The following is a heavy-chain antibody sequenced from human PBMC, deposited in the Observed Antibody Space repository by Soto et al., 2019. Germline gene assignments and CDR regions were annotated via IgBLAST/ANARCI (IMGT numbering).Heavy chain of an antibody. Sequence: SETLSLTCAVSGDSISSGGYSWSWIRQPPGKGLEWIGYIYHSGSTYYSPSLKSRVTISVDRSKNQFSLKLSSVTAAHTAVYYCAIEQGPHQDYLYYWGQGSLGTVSS. J-gene: IGHJ4*02. D-gene: IGHD2-15*01. CDR1: GDSISSGGYS. CDR3: AIEQGPHQDYLYY. V-gene: IGHV4-30-2*01. CDR2: IYHSGST.